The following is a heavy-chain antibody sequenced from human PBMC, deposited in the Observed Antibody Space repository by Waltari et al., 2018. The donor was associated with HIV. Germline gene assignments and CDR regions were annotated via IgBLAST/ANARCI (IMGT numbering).Heavy chain of an antibody. CDR1: GGSISSSSYY. CDR3: ARQAYDFWSGYYQNGMDV. V-gene: IGHV4-39*01. CDR2: IYYSGST. D-gene: IGHD3-3*01. Sequence: QLQLQESGPGLVKPSETLSLTCTVSGGSISSSSYYWGWIRQPPGKGLEWIGSIYYSGSTYYNPSLKSRVTISVDTSKNQFSLKLSSVTAADTAVYYCARQAYDFWSGYYQNGMDVWGQGTTVTVSS. J-gene: IGHJ6*02.